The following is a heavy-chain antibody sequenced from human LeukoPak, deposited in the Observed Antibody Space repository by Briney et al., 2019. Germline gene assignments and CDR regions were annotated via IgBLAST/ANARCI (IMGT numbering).Heavy chain of an antibody. D-gene: IGHD6-19*01. J-gene: IGHJ4*02. Sequence: GGSLRLSCAASGFTFSSHWMHWVRQAPGKGLVWVSRINSDGSSTSYADSVKGRFTIPRDNAKNTLYLQMNSLRAEDTAVYYCARDQGYSSGWSLGYWGQGTLVTVSS. CDR1: GFTFSSHW. CDR3: ARDQGYSSGWSLGY. V-gene: IGHV3-74*01. CDR2: INSDGSST.